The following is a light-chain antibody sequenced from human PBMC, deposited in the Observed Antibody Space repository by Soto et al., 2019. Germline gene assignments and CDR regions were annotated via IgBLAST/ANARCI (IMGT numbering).Light chain of an antibody. Sequence: DIQMTQSPSSLSPSVGDRVTITCRASQSISSSLNWYQQKPGKAPKYLIYAASYLQSGVPSRFSGSGSGTDFTLTISSLQPEDFATYYCQQSYSIPYTFGQGTKLEIK. V-gene: IGKV1-39*01. CDR2: AAS. J-gene: IGKJ2*01. CDR3: QQSYSIPYT. CDR1: QSISSS.